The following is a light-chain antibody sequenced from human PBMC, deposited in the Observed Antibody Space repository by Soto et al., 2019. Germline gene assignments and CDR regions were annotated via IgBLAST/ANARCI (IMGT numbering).Light chain of an antibody. J-gene: IGKJ1*01. V-gene: IGKV1-5*03. CDR2: KAS. CDR3: QQYSHCAT. CDR1: QSISSW. Sequence: DIQMTQSPSTLSASVGDRVTITCRASQSISSWLTWYQQKAGQAPKLLIYKASIVESGVPSRLSGSGSGTESALSISSLQPDYSATYYCQQYSHCATFGQGTRVEVK.